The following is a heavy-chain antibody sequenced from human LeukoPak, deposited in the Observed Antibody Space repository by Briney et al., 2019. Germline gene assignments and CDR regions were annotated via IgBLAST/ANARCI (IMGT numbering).Heavy chain of an antibody. CDR1: GGSFSTYA. J-gene: IGHJ4*02. CDR2: MNPNSGNT. V-gene: IGHV1-8*02. CDR3: ARGDYYDSSGYYRL. D-gene: IGHD3-22*01. Sequence: ASVKVSCKASGGSFSTYAVSWVRQATGQGLEWMGWMNPNSGNTGYAQKFQGRVTMTRNTSISTAYMELSSLRSEDTAVYYCARGDYYDSSGYYRLWGQGTLVTVSS.